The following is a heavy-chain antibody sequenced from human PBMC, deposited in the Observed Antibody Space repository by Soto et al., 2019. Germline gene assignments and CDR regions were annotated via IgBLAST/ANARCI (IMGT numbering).Heavy chain of an antibody. CDR2: IIPIFGTA. CDR3: ASQKFRFWQQLDP. J-gene: IGHJ5*02. CDR1: GGTFSSYA. D-gene: IGHD6-13*01. Sequence: SVKVSCKASGGTFSSYAISWVRQAPGQGLEWMGGIIPIFGTANYAQKFQGRVTITADESTSTAYMELSSLRSEDTAVYYCASQKFRFWQQLDPWGQGTLVTVSS. V-gene: IGHV1-69*13.